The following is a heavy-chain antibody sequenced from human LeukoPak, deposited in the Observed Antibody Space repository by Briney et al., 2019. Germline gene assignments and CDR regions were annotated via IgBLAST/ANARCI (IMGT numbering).Heavy chain of an antibody. Sequence: PGGSLRLSCAASGFTFSAFWMSWVRQAPGKGLEWVANINQDGSEKYIVDSVKGRFTISRDNAKNLLWLQMDSLRAEDTAVYYCARGDVAFAEPAQWGQGTLVTVSS. CDR2: INQDGSEK. CDR3: ARGDVAFAEPAQ. V-gene: IGHV3-7*01. CDR1: GFTFSAFW. D-gene: IGHD3-10*01. J-gene: IGHJ4*02.